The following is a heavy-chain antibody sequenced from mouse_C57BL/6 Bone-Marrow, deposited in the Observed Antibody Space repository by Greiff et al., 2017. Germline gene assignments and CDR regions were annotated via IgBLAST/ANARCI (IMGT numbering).Heavy chain of an antibody. D-gene: IGHD2-3*01. CDR3: AREGYSTHYYAMDY. Sequence: QVQLQQPGAELVKPGASVKMSCKASGYTFTSYWITWVKQRPGQGLEWIGDIYPGSGSTNYNEKFKSKATLTVDTSSSTAYMQLSSLTSEDSAVYYCAREGYSTHYYAMDYWGQGTTLTVSS. V-gene: IGHV1-55*01. J-gene: IGHJ4*01. CDR1: GYTFTSYW. CDR2: IYPGSGST.